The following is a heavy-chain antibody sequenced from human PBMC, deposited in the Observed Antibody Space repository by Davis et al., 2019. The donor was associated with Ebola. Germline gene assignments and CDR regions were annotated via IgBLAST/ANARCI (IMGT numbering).Heavy chain of an antibody. CDR3: ARQYSYGSRWYYYYGMDV. D-gene: IGHD5-18*01. CDR1: GFTFSSYA. V-gene: IGHV3-30-3*01. CDR2: ISYDGSNK. Sequence: SLKISCAASGFTFSSYAMHWVRQAPGKGLEWVAVISYDGSNKYYADSVKGRFTISRDNSKNTLYLQMNSLRAEDTAVYYCARQYSYGSRWYYYYGMDVWGQGTTVTVSS. J-gene: IGHJ6*02.